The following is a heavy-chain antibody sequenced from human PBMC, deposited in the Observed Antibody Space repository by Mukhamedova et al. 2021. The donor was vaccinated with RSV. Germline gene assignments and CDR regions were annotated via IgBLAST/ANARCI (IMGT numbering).Heavy chain of an antibody. Sequence: YWTWIRQPPGKGLEWIGSIYHSGTTYYNPSLKSRLTISVDTSENQFSLKLSSVTAEDTAIYYCARDFGYTNPIDSWGQGTLGTV. J-gene: IGHJ4*02. CDR2: IYHSGTT. CDR3: ARDFGYTNPIDS. V-gene: IGHV4-38-2*02. CDR1: Y. D-gene: IGHD2-8*01.